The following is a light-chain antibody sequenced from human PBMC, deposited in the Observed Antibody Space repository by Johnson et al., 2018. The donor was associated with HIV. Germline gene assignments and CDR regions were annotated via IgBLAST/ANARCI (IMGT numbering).Light chain of an antibody. J-gene: IGLJ1*01. CDR1: RSNIGNNY. CDR3: GTWDGGLSVYV. Sequence: QSVLTQPPSVSAAPGQKVTISCSGSRSNIGNNYVSWYQQLPGTAPKLLIYDNNKRPSGIPDRFSASKSGTSATLGITGLQTGDEANYYCGTWDGGLSVYVFGTGTEVTVL. CDR2: DNN. V-gene: IGLV1-51*01.